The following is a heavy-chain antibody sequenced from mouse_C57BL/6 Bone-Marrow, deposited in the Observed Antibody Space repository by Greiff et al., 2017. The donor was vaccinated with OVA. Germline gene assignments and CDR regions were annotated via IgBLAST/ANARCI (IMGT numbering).Heavy chain of an antibody. CDR1: GYTFTSYW. J-gene: IGHJ4*01. D-gene: IGHD2-12*01. Sequence: QVQLQQPGAELVKPGASVKMSCKASGYTFTSYWITWVKQRPGQGLEWIGDIYPGSGSTNYNEKFKSKATLTVDTSSSTAYMQLSSLTSEDSAVYYCARRGDYKDAMDYWGQGTSVTVSS. CDR3: ARRGDYKDAMDY. V-gene: IGHV1-55*01. CDR2: IYPGSGST.